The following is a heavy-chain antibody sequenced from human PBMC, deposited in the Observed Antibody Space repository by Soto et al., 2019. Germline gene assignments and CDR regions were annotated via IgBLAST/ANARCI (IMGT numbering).Heavy chain of an antibody. Sequence: TLSLTCTVSGGSISSGGYYWSWIRQHPGKGLEWIGYIYYSGSTYYNPSLKSRVTISVDTSKNQFSLKLSSVTAADTAVYYCARNRAAAGSYYFDYWGQGTLVTVSS. V-gene: IGHV4-31*03. CDR2: IYYSGST. CDR3: ARNRAAAGSYYFDY. D-gene: IGHD6-13*01. J-gene: IGHJ4*02. CDR1: GGSISSGGYY.